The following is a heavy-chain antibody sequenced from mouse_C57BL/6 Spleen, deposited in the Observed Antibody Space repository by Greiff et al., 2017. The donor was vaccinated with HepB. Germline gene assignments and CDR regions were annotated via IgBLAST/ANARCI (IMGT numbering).Heavy chain of an antibody. CDR2: ISDGGSYT. Sequence: EVQLVESGGGLVKPGGSLKLSCAASGFTFSSYAMSWVRQTPEKRLEWVATISDGGSYTYYPDNVKGRFTISRDNAKNNLYLQMSHLKSEDTAMYYCAREEGLSFAYWGQGTLVTVSA. J-gene: IGHJ3*01. D-gene: IGHD2-4*01. V-gene: IGHV5-4*01. CDR3: AREEGLSFAY. CDR1: GFTFSSYA.